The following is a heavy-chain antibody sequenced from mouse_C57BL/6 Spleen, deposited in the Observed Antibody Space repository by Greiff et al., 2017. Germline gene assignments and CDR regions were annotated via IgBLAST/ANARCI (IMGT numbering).Heavy chain of an antibody. CDR1: GFSLTSYG. J-gene: IGHJ2*01. Sequence: VQGVESGPGLVAPSQSLSITCTVSGFSLTSYGVHWVRQPPGKGLEWLVVIWSDGSTTYNSALKSRLSISKDNSTSQVFLKMNSLQTDDTAMYYCARHGDSNYDYFDYWGEGTTLTVSS. D-gene: IGHD2-5*01. CDR2: IWSDGST. CDR3: ARHGDSNYDYFDY. V-gene: IGHV2-6-1*01.